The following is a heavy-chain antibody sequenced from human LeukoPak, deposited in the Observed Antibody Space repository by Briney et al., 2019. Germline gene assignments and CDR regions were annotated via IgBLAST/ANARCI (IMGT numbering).Heavy chain of an antibody. V-gene: IGHV4-4*02. J-gene: IGHJ5*02. CDR1: GGSISSSNW. Sequence: PSETLSLTCADSGGSISSSNWWSWVRQPPGKGLEWIGEIYHSGSTNYNPSLKSRVTISVDKSKNQFSLKLSSVTAADTAVYYCVSAEYSYGHNWFDPWGQGTLVTVSS. CDR3: VSAEYSYGHNWFDP. D-gene: IGHD5-18*01. CDR2: IYHSGST.